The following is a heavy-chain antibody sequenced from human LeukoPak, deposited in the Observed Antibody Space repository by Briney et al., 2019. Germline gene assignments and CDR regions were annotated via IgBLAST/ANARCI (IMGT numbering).Heavy chain of an antibody. Sequence: KPGGSLRLSCAASGFTFSDYYMSWIRQAPGKGLEWVSYISSSGSTIYYADSVKGRFTISRDNSKNTLYLQMNSLRAEDTAVYYCAKGDDYYDSSGYNWFDPWGQGTLVTVSS. J-gene: IGHJ5*02. CDR1: GFTFSDYY. D-gene: IGHD3-22*01. CDR2: ISSSGSTI. V-gene: IGHV3-11*04. CDR3: AKGDDYYDSSGYNWFDP.